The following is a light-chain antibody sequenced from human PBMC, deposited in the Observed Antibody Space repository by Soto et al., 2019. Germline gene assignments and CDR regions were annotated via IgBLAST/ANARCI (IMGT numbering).Light chain of an antibody. CDR3: AVWDDSLDGVV. Sequence: QAVVTQPPSVSGAPGQRVTISCTGSSSNIGAGYDVHWYQQLPGTAPKLLMYSNDQRWSGVPDRFSGSKSGTSASLAISGLQSEDEADYYCAVWDDSLDGVVFGGGTKLTVL. CDR1: SSNIGAGYD. J-gene: IGLJ2*01. V-gene: IGLV1-40*01. CDR2: SND.